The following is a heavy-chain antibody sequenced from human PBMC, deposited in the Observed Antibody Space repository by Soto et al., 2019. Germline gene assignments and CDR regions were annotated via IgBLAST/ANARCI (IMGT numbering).Heavy chain of an antibody. CDR3: ASRSGVVTPGTFDI. CDR2: IKSKTDGGTT. CDR1: GFTFSNAW. Sequence: EVQLVESGGGLVKPGGSLRLSCAASGFTFSNAWMSWVRQAPGKGLEWVGRIKSKTDGGTTDYAAPVKGRFTISRDDSKNTLYLQMNSLKTEDTAVYYCASRSGVVTPGTFDIWGQGTMVTVSS. V-gene: IGHV3-15*01. D-gene: IGHD3-3*01. J-gene: IGHJ3*02.